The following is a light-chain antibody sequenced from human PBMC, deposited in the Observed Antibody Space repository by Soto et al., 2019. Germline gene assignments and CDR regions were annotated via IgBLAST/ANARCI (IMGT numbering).Light chain of an antibody. CDR2: DVS. CDR3: SSDTSSSTLV. Sequence: QSVLTQPASVSGSPGQSITISCTGTSSDVGGYKYVSWYQQHPGKAPKLMIYDVSNRPSGVSNRFSGSKSGNTASLTISGLQAEDEADYYCSSDTSSSTLVFGGGTKLTVL. V-gene: IGLV2-14*01. J-gene: IGLJ2*01. CDR1: SSDVGGYKY.